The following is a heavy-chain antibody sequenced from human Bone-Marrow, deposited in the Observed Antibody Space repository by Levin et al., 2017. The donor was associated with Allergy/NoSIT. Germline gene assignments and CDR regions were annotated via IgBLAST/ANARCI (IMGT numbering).Heavy chain of an antibody. Sequence: GGSLRLSCAASGFTFSTYAMSWVRQAPGKGLEWVSAIRGSDGHTYYADSVKGRFTISRDNSKNTLYLQMNSLRVEDTAVYYCVRDFYNFWNSERVEDIWGQGTLVSVSS. CDR3: VRDFYNFWNSERVEDI. CDR2: IRGSDGHT. V-gene: IGHV3-23*01. CDR1: GFTFSTYA. J-gene: IGHJ4*02. D-gene: IGHD3-3*01.